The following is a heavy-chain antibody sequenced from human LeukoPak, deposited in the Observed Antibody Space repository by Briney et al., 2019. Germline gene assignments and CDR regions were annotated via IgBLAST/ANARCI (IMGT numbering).Heavy chain of an antibody. Sequence: ASVKVSCKASGYTFTGYYMHWVRQAPGQGLEWMGWINTNSGGTNYAQKFQGRVTMTRDTSISTAYMELSRLRSDDTAVYYCASSITMIVVVTPAPNFDYWGQGTLVTVSS. CDR3: ASSITMIVVVTPAPNFDY. CDR1: GYTFTGYY. CDR2: INTNSGGT. D-gene: IGHD3-22*01. V-gene: IGHV1-2*02. J-gene: IGHJ4*02.